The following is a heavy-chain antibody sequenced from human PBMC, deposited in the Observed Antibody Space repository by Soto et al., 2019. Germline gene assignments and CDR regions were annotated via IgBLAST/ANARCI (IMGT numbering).Heavy chain of an antibody. V-gene: IGHV1-69*12. J-gene: IGHJ6*02. D-gene: IGHD3-10*01. Sequence: QVQLVQSGAEVKKPGSSVKVSCKASGGTFSSYAISWVRQAPGQGLEWMGGIIPIFGTANYAQKFQGRVTITADESTSTAYMELSSLRSEDTAVYYCARPSPLWSQMPYYYYGMDVWGQGTTVTVSS. CDR2: IIPIFGTA. CDR1: GGTFSSYA. CDR3: ARPSPLWSQMPYYYYGMDV.